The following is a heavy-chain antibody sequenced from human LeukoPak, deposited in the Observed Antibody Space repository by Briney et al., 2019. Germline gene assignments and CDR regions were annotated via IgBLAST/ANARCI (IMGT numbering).Heavy chain of an antibody. CDR2: INPNSGGT. CDR1: GYTFTGYY. D-gene: IGHD4-17*01. V-gene: IGHV1-2*02. J-gene: IGHJ6*02. Sequence: ASVKVSCKASGYTFTGYYIHWVRQAPGQGLEWMGWINPNSGGTNYAQKFQGRVTMTRDTSITTAYIELSRLRSDDTAVYYCARQTVTTNYYGMDVWGQGTTVTVSS. CDR3: ARQTVTTNYYGMDV.